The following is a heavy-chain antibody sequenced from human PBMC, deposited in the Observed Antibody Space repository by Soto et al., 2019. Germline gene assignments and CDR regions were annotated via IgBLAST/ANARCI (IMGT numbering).Heavy chain of an antibody. Sequence: PGGSLRLSCAASGFTVSSNYMSWIRQAPGKGLEWVSYISSSGSTIYYADSVKGRFTISRDNAKNSLYLQMNSLRAEDTAVYYCARYPGFHGSYYYYYYGMDVWGQGTKVTSP. J-gene: IGHJ6*02. CDR1: GFTVSSNY. V-gene: IGHV3-11*01. D-gene: IGHD1-26*01. CDR2: ISSSGSTI. CDR3: ARYPGFHGSYYYYYYGMDV.